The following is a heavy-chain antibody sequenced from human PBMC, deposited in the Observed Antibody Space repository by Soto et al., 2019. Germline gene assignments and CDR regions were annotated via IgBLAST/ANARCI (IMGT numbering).Heavy chain of an antibody. CDR3: VRVGAITMVRGVLDY. D-gene: IGHD3-10*01. J-gene: IGHJ4*02. CDR1: GGSISSGDYY. Sequence: SETLSLTCTVSGGSISSGDYYWSWIRQPPGKGLEWIGYIYYSGSTYYNPSLKSRVTISVDTSKNQFSLKLSSVTAADTSVYYCVRVGAITMVRGVLDYWGQGTRVTVSS. CDR2: IYYSGST. V-gene: IGHV4-30-4*01.